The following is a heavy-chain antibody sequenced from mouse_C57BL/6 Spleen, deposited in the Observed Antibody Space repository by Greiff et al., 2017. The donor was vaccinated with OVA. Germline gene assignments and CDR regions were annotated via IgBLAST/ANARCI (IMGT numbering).Heavy chain of an antibody. D-gene: IGHD2-1*01. CDR3: AGGNPAWFAY. Sequence: VKLMESEGGLVQPGSSMKLSCTASGFTFSDYYMAWVRQVPEKGLEWVANINYDGSSTYYLDSLKSRFIISRDNAKNILYLQMSILKSVDTATYYCAGGNPAWFAYWGQGTLVTVSA. CDR1: GFTFSDYY. CDR2: INYDGSST. J-gene: IGHJ3*01. V-gene: IGHV5-16*01.